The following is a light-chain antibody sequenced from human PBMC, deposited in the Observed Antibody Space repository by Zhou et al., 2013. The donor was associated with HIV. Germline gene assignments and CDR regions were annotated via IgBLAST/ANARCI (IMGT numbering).Light chain of an antibody. V-gene: IGKV1-33*01. CDR1: QTISSY. CDR3: QQYDNLLT. J-gene: IGKJ4*01. Sequence: DIQMTQSPSSLSASVGDRVTITCRASQTISSYLNWYQQKPGEAPKVLIYGASNLETGVPSRFSGSRSGTDFTFTITSLQPEDTATYYCQQYDNLLTFGGGTKVEIK. CDR2: GAS.